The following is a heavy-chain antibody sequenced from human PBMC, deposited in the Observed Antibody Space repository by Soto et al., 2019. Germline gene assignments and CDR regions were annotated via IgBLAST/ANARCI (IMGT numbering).Heavy chain of an antibody. CDR3: AREGGESSDGLYYFDS. D-gene: IGHD3-16*01. Sequence: PSETLSLTCSVSGDSMNNGDYFWTWIRQTPGKGLQWIGYISYSGSTFYNPSLKTRLAMSVDTSKNQFSVKLSSVTAADTAVYFCAREGGESSDGLYYFDSWGQGSLVTVSS. CDR1: GDSMNNGDYF. V-gene: IGHV4-30-4*01. J-gene: IGHJ4*02. CDR2: ISYSGST.